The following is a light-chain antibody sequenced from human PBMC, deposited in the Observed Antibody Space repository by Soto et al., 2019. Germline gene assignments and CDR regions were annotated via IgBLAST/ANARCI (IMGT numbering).Light chain of an antibody. CDR1: QSVSSSY. J-gene: IGKJ3*01. CDR2: GAS. V-gene: IGKV3-20*01. CDR3: QQYGSSPRFT. Sequence: EIVLTQSPGTLSLSPGERATLSCRASQSVSSSYLAWYQQKPGQAPRLLIYGASSRATGIPDRFSGSGSGTDFTLTIRGLEPEDFAVYYCQQYGSSPRFTFGPGTKVDIK.